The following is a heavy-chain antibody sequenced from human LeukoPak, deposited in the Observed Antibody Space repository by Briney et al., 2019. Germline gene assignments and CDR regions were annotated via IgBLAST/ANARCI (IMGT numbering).Heavy chain of an antibody. J-gene: IGHJ4*02. Sequence: SETLSLTCAVSGGSISSSGYYWGWVRRPPGKGLEWIGNIYYSGSTYYSPSLKGRVTLSVDTSKNQLSLKLSSVTAADTAVYYCARHQGFTSMVRGVIDYWGQGTLVTVSS. CDR1: GGSISSSGYY. V-gene: IGHV4-39*01. CDR2: IYYSGST. CDR3: ARHQGFTSMVRGVIDY. D-gene: IGHD3-10*01.